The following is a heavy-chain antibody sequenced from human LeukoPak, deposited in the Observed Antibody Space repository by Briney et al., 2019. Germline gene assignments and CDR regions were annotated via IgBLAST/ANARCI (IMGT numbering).Heavy chain of an antibody. CDR1: GGSISSYY. Sequence: TSETLSLTCTVSGGSISSYYWSWIRQPPGKGLEWIGYIYYSGSTNYNPSLKSRVTISVDTSKNQFSLKLSSVTAADTAVYYCATGEASSGRPRFYFDYWGQGTLVTVSS. V-gene: IGHV4-59*01. CDR3: ATGEASSGRPRFYFDY. J-gene: IGHJ4*02. CDR2: IYYSGST. D-gene: IGHD3-10*01.